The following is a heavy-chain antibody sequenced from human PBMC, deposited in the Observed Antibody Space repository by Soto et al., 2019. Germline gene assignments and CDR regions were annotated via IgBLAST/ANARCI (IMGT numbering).Heavy chain of an antibody. Sequence: GESLKISGKGSGYKFTSYWIGWVRQMPGKGLEWMGIIYPGDSDTRYSPSFQGQVTISADKSISTAYLQWSSLKASDTAMYYCASHLENYYDSSGYPVAFDIWGQGTMVTVSS. V-gene: IGHV5-51*01. CDR3: ASHLENYYDSSGYPVAFDI. J-gene: IGHJ3*02. CDR1: GYKFTSYW. D-gene: IGHD3-22*01. CDR2: IYPGDSDT.